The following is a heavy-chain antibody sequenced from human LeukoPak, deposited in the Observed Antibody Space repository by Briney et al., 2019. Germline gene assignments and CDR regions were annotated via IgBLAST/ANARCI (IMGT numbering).Heavy chain of an antibody. D-gene: IGHD2-15*01. J-gene: IGHJ5*02. V-gene: IGHV1-2*02. Sequence: ASVKVSCKASGYTFTDYYLHWVRQAPGQGLEWMGWIDPNSGGTHYVQKFQGTVTMTRDTSISTVYMELSRLSSDDTAVYHCARDVGGIRRFDPWGQGTLVTVSS. CDR3: ARDVGGIRRFDP. CDR1: GYTFTDYY. CDR2: IDPNSGGT.